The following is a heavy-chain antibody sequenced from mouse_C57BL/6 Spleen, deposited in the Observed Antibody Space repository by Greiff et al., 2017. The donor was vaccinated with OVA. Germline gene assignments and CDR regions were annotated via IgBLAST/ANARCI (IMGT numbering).Heavy chain of an antibody. CDR3: AMDSSGYGFGDY. D-gene: IGHD3-2*02. J-gene: IGHJ2*01. Sequence: VKLQESGAELVRPGASVKLSCKASGYTFTDYYINWVKQRPGQGLEWIARIYPGSGNTYYNEKFKGKATLTAEKSSSTAYMQLSSLTSEDSAVYFCAMDSSGYGFGDYWGQGTTLTVSS. CDR2: IYPGSGNT. V-gene: IGHV1-76*01. CDR1: GYTFTDYY.